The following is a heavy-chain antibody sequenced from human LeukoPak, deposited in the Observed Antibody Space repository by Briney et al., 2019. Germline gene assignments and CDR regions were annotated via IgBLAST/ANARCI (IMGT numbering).Heavy chain of an antibody. CDR2: INPSGGST. CDR1: GYTFTSYY. CDR3: ARPVLYYYDSSGLGY. V-gene: IGHV1-46*01. Sequence: ASVKVSCKASGYTFTSYYMHWVRQAPGQGLEWMGIINPSGGSTSYAQKFQGRVTMTTDTSTSTAYMELRSLRSDDTAVYYCARPVLYYYDSSGLGYWGQGTLVTVSS. J-gene: IGHJ4*02. D-gene: IGHD3-22*01.